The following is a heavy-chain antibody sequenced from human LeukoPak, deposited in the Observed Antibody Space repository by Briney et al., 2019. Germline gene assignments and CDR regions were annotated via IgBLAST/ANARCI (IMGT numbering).Heavy chain of an antibody. V-gene: IGHV4-59*01. CDR3: ARAYCGGDCYDRPFDY. CDR2: IYHSGST. D-gene: IGHD2-21*02. CDR1: GGSISSYY. J-gene: IGHJ4*02. Sequence: SETLSLTCTVSGGSISSYYWSWIRQPPGKGLEWIGYIYHSGSTNYNPSLKSRVTISVDTSKNQFSLKLSSVTAADTAVYYCARAYCGGDCYDRPFDYWGQGTLVTVSS.